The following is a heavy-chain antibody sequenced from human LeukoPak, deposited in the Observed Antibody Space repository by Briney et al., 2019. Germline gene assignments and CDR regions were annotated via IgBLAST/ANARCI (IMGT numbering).Heavy chain of an antibody. CDR3: ARDRGKGELLLDFDY. V-gene: IGHV1-2*04. CDR2: INPNSGGT. J-gene: IGHJ4*02. D-gene: IGHD1-26*01. CDR1: GYTFTSNY. Sequence: ASVKVSCKASGYTFTSNYIHWVRQAPGQGLEWMGWINPNSGGTNYAQKFQGWVTMTRDTSISTAYMELSRLRSDDTAVYYCARDRGKGELLLDFDYWGQGTLVTVSS.